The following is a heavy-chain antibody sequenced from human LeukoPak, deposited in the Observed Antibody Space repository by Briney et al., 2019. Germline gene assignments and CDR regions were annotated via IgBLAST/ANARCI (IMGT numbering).Heavy chain of an antibody. CDR1: GGSFSGYY. V-gene: IGHV4-34*01. J-gene: IGHJ4*02. CDR3: ARGETGYYDSSGYFDY. Sequence: PSETLSLTYAVYGGSFSGYYWSWIRQPPGKGLEWIGEINHSGSTNYNPSLKSRVTISVDTSKNQFSLKLSSVTAADTAVYYCARGETGYYDSSGYFDYWGQGTLVTVSS. CDR2: INHSGST. D-gene: IGHD3-22*01.